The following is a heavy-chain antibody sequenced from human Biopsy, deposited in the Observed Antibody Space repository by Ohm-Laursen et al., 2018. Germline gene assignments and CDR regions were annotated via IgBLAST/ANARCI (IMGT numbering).Heavy chain of an antibody. CDR3: ARGYGGSSRYFDL. CDR2: VFHSGLT. D-gene: IGHD3-16*01. Sequence: TLSLTCTVSGDDSIASYYWSWIRQSPEKGLEWIGFVFHSGLTSYHPSLRSRVSISVDSSKNQFYLNLSSLTPADTAVYFWARGYGGSSRYFDLWGRGTQVTVSS. V-gene: IGHV4-59*01. J-gene: IGHJ2*01. CDR1: GDDSIASYY.